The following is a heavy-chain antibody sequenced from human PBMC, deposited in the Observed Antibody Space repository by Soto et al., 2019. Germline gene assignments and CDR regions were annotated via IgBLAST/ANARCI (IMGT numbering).Heavy chain of an antibody. CDR1: GYTFTSYA. V-gene: IGHV1-3*01. D-gene: IGHD4-17*01. CDR2: INADNGNT. Sequence: ASVKVSCKASGYTFTSYAMHWVRQAPGQRLEWMGWINADNGNTKYAQKFQGRVTITTDTSTSTAYMELRSLRSDDTAVYYCARDYGGGWFDPWGQGTLVTVSS. CDR3: ARDYGGGWFDP. J-gene: IGHJ5*02.